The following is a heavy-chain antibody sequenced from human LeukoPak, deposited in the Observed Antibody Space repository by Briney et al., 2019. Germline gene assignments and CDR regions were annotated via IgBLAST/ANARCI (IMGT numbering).Heavy chain of an antibody. J-gene: IGHJ4*02. CDR3: ARDPGYCSSTSCYYYFDY. Sequence: GGSLRLSCAASGFTFSSYWMSWVRQAPGKGREWVANIKQDGSEKYYVDSVKGRFTISRDNAKNSLYLQMNSLRAEDTAVYYCARDPGYCSSTSCYYYFDYWGQGTLVTVSS. D-gene: IGHD2-2*01. V-gene: IGHV3-7*03. CDR2: IKQDGSEK. CDR1: GFTFSSYW.